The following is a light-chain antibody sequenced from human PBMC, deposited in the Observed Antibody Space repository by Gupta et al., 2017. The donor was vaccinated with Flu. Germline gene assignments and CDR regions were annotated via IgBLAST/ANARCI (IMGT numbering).Light chain of an antibody. Sequence: DIQMTQSPSSLSASVGDRVTITCRASQSISSYLNWYQQKPGKAPKLLIYAASSLQSGVPSRFSGSGSGTDFTLTISRRQPEDFATYYCQQRDSTLWTFGQGTKVEIK. CDR1: QSISSY. V-gene: IGKV1-39*01. J-gene: IGKJ1*01. CDR3: QQRDSTLWT. CDR2: AAS.